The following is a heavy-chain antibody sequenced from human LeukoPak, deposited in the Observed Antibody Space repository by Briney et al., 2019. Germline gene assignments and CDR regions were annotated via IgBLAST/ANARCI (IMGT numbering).Heavy chain of an antibody. CDR2: ISYDGSNK. J-gene: IGHJ4*02. Sequence: GGSLRLSCAASGFTFSSYAMHWVRQAPGKGLEWVAVISYDGSNKYYADSVKGRFTTSRDNSKNTLYLQMNSLRAEDTAVYYCARGPIWFGELFDLDYWGQGTLVTVSS. V-gene: IGHV3-30-3*01. CDR3: ARGPIWFGELFDLDY. D-gene: IGHD3-10*01. CDR1: GFTFSSYA.